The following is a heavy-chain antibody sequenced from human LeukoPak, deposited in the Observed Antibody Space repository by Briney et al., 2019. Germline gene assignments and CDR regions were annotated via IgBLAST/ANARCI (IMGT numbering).Heavy chain of an antibody. V-gene: IGHV3-48*01. CDR3: ARSLSWYFDL. CDR1: GFIFSSCA. CDR2: ISSSSSTI. J-gene: IGHJ2*01. D-gene: IGHD3-16*01. Sequence: QPGGSLRLSCAASGFIFSSCAMNWVRQAPGKGLEWVSYISSSSSTIYYADSVKGRFTISRDNAKNSLYLQMNSLRAEDTAVYYCARSLSWYFDLWGRGTLVTVSS.